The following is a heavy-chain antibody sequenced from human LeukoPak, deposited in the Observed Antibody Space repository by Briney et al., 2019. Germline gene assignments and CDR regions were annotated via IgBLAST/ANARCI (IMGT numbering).Heavy chain of an antibody. D-gene: IGHD5/OR15-5a*01. J-gene: IGHJ1*01. CDR2: IDSAAETS. CDR1: GFTFSTYE. Sequence: GGSLRLSCTASGFTFSTYEMTWVRQVPGKGLEWVSYIDSAAETSHYVDSVKGRFTISRDNAKNSLYLQMNSLRAEDTAVNYCARDAAVGVYLDNWGQGTLVTVSS. V-gene: IGHV3-48*03. CDR3: ARDAAVGVYLDN.